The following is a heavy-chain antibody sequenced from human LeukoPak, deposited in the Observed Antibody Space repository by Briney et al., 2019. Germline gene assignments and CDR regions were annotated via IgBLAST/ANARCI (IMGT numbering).Heavy chain of an antibody. V-gene: IGHV4-4*07. J-gene: IGHJ4*02. D-gene: IGHD1-26*01. CDR3: AREGSGSYYARARTHTPFDY. Sequence: SETLSLTCTVSGGSISYYYWNWIRQPAGKGLEWIGRIYTSGRTYYNPSLKSRVSMSVDTSKNQFSLKLSSVTAADTAVYYCAREGSGSYYARARTHTPFDYWGQGTLVTVSS. CDR1: GGSISYYY. CDR2: IYTSGRT.